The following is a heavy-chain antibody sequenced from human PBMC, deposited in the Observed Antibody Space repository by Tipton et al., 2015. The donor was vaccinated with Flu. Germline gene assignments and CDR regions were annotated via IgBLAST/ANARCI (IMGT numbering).Heavy chain of an antibody. CDR2: IYPGDSDT. CDR1: GYTFSNDW. J-gene: IGHJ6*02. CDR3: VRQYDLLTHYSYSVDV. D-gene: IGHD3-9*01. Sequence: QLVQSGAEVKKAGESLKISCKGSGYTFSNDWIGWVRQRPGKGLEWMGIIYPGDSDTRYSPSFQGQVTISVDKSISTAYLQWSSLRASDTAMYYCVRQYDLLTHYSYSVDVWGQGTTVTVSS. V-gene: IGHV5-51*01.